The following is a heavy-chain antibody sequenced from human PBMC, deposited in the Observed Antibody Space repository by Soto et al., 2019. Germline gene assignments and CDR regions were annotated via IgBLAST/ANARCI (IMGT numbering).Heavy chain of an antibody. Sequence: EVQLVESGGGLVKPGGSLRLSCAASGFTFSSYSMNWVRQAPGMGLEWVSSISSSSSYIYYADSVKGRFTISRDNAKNSLYLQMNSLRAEDTAVYYCARGQAVSGWTALDAFDIWGQGTMVTVSS. V-gene: IGHV3-21*01. CDR1: GFTFSSYS. D-gene: IGHD6-19*01. J-gene: IGHJ3*02. CDR2: ISSSSSYI. CDR3: ARGQAVSGWTALDAFDI.